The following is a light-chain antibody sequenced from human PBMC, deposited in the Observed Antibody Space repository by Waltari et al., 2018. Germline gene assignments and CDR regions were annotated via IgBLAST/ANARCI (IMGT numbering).Light chain of an antibody. V-gene: IGKV3-15*01. J-gene: IGKJ1*01. CDR1: QSVGTD. CDR3: QQYNNRRT. Sequence: EIVMTQSPVTLSVSTGERATLSCRASQSVGTDLAWYQQKPGQAPRLLIYGASTRVTGIPARFSGSGSGTQFTLTISSLQSEDFAVYYCQQYNNRRTFGQGTKVEI. CDR2: GAS.